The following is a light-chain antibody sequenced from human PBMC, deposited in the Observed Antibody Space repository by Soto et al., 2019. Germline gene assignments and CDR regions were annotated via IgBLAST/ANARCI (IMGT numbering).Light chain of an antibody. CDR2: DAP. CDR1: QHIRSY. Sequence: DIQMTQSPSTLSASVGDRVTITCRASQHIRSYLAWYQQKPGKAPNLLIYDAPSLEGGVPSRFSGSGSGTEFTLSISGLQTDDFGTYYCQQYYTYSPSTFGQGTKLQIK. J-gene: IGKJ2*01. V-gene: IGKV1-5*01. CDR3: QQYYTYSPST.